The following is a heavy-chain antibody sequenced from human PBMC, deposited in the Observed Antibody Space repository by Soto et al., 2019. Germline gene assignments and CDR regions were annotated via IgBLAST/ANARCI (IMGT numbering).Heavy chain of an antibody. CDR3: AKEIRGYSYGPQTLDY. V-gene: IGHV3-30-3*01. CDR1: GFTFSSYA. D-gene: IGHD5-18*01. Sequence: QVQLVESGGGVVQPGRSLRLSCAASGFTFSSYAMHWVRQAPGKGLEWVAVISYDGSNKYYADSVKGRFTISRDNSKNTLYLQMNSLRAEDTAVYYCAKEIRGYSYGPQTLDYWGQGTLVTVSS. J-gene: IGHJ4*02. CDR2: ISYDGSNK.